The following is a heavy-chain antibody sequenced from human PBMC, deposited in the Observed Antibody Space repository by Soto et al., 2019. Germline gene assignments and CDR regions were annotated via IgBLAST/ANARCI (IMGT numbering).Heavy chain of an antibody. CDR3: ATGSGSYRNWFDP. V-gene: IGHV4-34*01. Sequence: SETLSLTCAVYGGSFSGYYCICSRHPPGKGLEWIGEINHSGSTNYNPSLKSRVTISVDTSKNQFSLKLSSVTAADTAVYYCATGSGSYRNWFDPWGQGTLVTVSS. CDR1: GGSFSGYY. D-gene: IGHD1-26*01. CDR2: INHSGST. J-gene: IGHJ5*02.